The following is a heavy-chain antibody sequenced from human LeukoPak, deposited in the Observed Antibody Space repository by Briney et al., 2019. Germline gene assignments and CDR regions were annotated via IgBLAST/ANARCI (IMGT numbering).Heavy chain of an antibody. V-gene: IGHV1-18*01. J-gene: IGHJ4*02. CDR3: ARVGYCSGGSCYLFDY. D-gene: IGHD2-15*01. CDR2: ISAYNGNT. CDR1: GYTFTSYG. Sequence: ASVKVSCKASGYTFTSYGVSWVRQAPGQGLEWMGWISAYNGNTKYAQKLQGRVTMTTDTSTSTAYLELRSLRSDDTAVYYCARVGYCSGGSCYLFDYWGQGTLVTVSS.